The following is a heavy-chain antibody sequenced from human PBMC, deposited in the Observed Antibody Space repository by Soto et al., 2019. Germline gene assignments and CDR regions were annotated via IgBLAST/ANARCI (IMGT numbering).Heavy chain of an antibody. D-gene: IGHD3-10*01. Sequence: SLRLSCAASGFTFSSYSMNWVRQAPGKGLEWISYISSSGSSTSYADSVKGRFTISRDNAKNSLYLQMNSLTDEDTAVYYCARDFRLWVYRGQGTPVTVSS. CDR2: ISSSGSST. J-gene: IGHJ4*02. V-gene: IGHV3-48*02. CDR1: GFTFSSYS. CDR3: ARDFRLWVY.